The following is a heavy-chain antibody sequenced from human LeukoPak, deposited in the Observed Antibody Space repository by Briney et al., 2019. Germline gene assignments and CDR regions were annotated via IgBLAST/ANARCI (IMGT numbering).Heavy chain of an antibody. V-gene: IGHV1-2*02. Sequence: ASVKVSCKASGYTFTGYYMHWVRQAPGQGLEWMGWISPNSGDIKSAQKFQGRVTMTRDTSISTAYMELSRLRSDDTAVYYCARGNYYESGSGYYNWFDPWGQGTLVTVSS. J-gene: IGHJ5*02. CDR3: ARGNYYESGSGYYNWFDP. D-gene: IGHD3-22*01. CDR1: GYTFTGYY. CDR2: ISPNSGDI.